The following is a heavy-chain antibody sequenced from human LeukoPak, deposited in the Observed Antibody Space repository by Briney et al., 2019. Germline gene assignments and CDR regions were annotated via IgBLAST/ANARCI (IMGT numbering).Heavy chain of an antibody. Sequence: ASVKVSCKASGYTFTSYAMHWVRQAPGQRLEWMGWINAGNGNTKYSQKFQGRVTMTRDTSTSTVYMELSSLRSEDTAVYYCAREEFTIFGVVIIDRHYYGMDVWGQGTTVTVSS. V-gene: IGHV1-3*01. CDR1: GYTFTSYA. J-gene: IGHJ6*02. D-gene: IGHD3-3*01. CDR3: AREEFTIFGVVIIDRHYYGMDV. CDR2: INAGNGNT.